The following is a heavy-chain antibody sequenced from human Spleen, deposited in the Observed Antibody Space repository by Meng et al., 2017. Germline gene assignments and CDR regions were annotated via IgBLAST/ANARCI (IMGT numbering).Heavy chain of an antibody. CDR2: IYWDDDK. Sequence: QITVKESGPTLVKPTQTLTLTCTFSGFSLSTSGVGVGWIRQPPGKALEWLALIYWDDDKRYSPSLKSRLTITKDTSKNQVVLTMTNMDPVDTATYYCAHFDYYGSGSSVDYWGQGTLVTVSS. D-gene: IGHD3-10*01. J-gene: IGHJ4*02. CDR1: GFSLSTSGVG. CDR3: AHFDYYGSGSSVDY. V-gene: IGHV2-5*02.